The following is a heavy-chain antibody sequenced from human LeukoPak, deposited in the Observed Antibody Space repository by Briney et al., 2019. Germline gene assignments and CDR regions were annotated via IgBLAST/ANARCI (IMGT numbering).Heavy chain of an antibody. V-gene: IGHV3-15*01. CDR3: TTELYCGGDCYPGA. CDR2: IQSKTDSETT. D-gene: IGHD2-21*02. Sequence: GGSLRLSCAASGFTFSNTWMSWVRQAPGKGLEWVGRIQSKTDSETTDYAAPVKGRFTISRDDSKNTLYLQMNSLKTDNTAVYYCTTELYCGGDCYPGAWGQGTLVTVSS. J-gene: IGHJ5*02. CDR1: GFTFSNTW.